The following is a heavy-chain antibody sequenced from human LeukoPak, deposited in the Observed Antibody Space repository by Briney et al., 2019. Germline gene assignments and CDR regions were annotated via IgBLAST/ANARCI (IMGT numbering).Heavy chain of an antibody. CDR2: IYSDGSDT. V-gene: IGHV3-74*01. D-gene: IGHD4-23*01. CDR1: GFTFSYYY. Sequence: GGSLRLSCAASGFTFSYYYMHWVRQAPGKGLVWVPRIYSDGSDTSYADSVKGRFTISRDSAKNTLYLQMNSLRAEDTAVYYCARDLGNWGQGTMVTVSS. J-gene: IGHJ3*01. CDR3: ARDLGN.